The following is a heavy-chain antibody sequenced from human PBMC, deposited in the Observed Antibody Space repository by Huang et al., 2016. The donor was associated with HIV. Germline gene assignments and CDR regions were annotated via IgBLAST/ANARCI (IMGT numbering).Heavy chain of an antibody. CDR2: INTTTWNP. D-gene: IGHD3-3*01. Sequence: QVQLVQSGSELKKPGASVKVSCKASGYTFTSYAMNWVRQAPGQGLEWMGWINTTTWNPTYAQGFTGRFVFSLDTSVSTAYLQISSLKAEDTAVYYCAREHRAAYDFWSGYQYYFDYWGQGTLVTVSS. J-gene: IGHJ4*02. V-gene: IGHV7-4-1*02. CDR1: GYTFTSYA. CDR3: AREHRAAYDFWSGYQYYFDY.